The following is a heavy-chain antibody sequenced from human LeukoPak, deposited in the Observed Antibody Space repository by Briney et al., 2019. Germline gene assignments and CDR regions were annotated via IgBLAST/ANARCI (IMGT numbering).Heavy chain of an antibody. CDR1: GFTFHSAW. V-gene: IGHV3-21*01. CDR2: ISSDSTYI. Sequence: GGSLRLSCAGSGFTFHSAWMTWVRQAPWKGLEWVSFISSDSTYIYYADSVKGRFTITRDNAKSSLYLQMNSLRAEDTAVYYCASSTLYYFDYWGQGTLITVSS. D-gene: IGHD2/OR15-2a*01. J-gene: IGHJ4*02. CDR3: ASSTLYYFDY.